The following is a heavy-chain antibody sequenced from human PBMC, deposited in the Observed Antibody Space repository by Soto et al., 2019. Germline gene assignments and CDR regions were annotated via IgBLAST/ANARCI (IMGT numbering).Heavy chain of an antibody. CDR2: VYYSENT. Sequence: PSETLSLTCTVSGGSISSGGYYWTWIRQHPGKGLEWIGYVYYSENTYYNPSLEGRVTISVDMSKNQFSLNLNSVTAADTAVYYCARAGGVPHKTYDFWGQGTLVTVSS. V-gene: IGHV4-31*03. D-gene: IGHD3-16*01. CDR1: GGSISSGGYY. J-gene: IGHJ4*02. CDR3: ARAGGVPHKTYDF.